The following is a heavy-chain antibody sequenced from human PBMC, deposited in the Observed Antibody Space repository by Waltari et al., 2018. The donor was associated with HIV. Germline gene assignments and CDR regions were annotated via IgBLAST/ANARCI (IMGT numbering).Heavy chain of an antibody. CDR1: GGSISSYY. Sequence: QVQLQESGPGLVKPSETLSLTCTVSGGSISSYYWSWIRQPPGKGLEWIGYIYYSGSTNYNPSLKSRVTISVDTSKNQFSLKLSSVTAADTAVYYCARGGRTVTDWPFDYWGQGTLVTVSS. CDR2: IYYSGST. D-gene: IGHD4-17*01. V-gene: IGHV4-59*01. CDR3: ARGGRTVTDWPFDY. J-gene: IGHJ4*02.